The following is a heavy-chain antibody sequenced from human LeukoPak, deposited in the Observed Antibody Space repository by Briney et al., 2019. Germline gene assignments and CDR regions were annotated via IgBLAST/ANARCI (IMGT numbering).Heavy chain of an antibody. V-gene: IGHV3-33*01. D-gene: IGHD3-9*01. J-gene: IGHJ6*02. Sequence: PGGSLRLSCAASGFTFSSYGMHWVRQAPGKGLEWVAVIWYDGSNKYYADSVKGRFTISRDNSKNTLYLQMSSLRAEDTAVYYCARDRIRYFDWLDLYYYYYGMDVWGQGTTVTVSS. CDR1: GFTFSSYG. CDR2: IWYDGSNK. CDR3: ARDRIRYFDWLDLYYYYYGMDV.